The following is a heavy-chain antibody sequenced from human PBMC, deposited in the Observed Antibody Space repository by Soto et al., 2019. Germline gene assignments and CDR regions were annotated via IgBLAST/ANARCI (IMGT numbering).Heavy chain of an antibody. CDR2: IWYEGSNK. V-gene: IGHV3-33*01. D-gene: IGHD2-15*01. CDR1: GFTFSSYG. CDR3: ARRLGYCSGGSCYLGGMDV. J-gene: IGHJ6*02. Sequence: QVQLVESGGGVVQPGRSLRLSCAASGFTFSSYGMHWVRQAPGKGLEWVAVIWYEGSNKYYADSVKGRFTISRDNSKHTLELHMNSLRAEDTAVYYCARRLGYCSGGSCYLGGMDVWGQATTVTVSS.